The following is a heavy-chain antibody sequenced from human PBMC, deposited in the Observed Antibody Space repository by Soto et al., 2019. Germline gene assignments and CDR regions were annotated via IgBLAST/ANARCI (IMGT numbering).Heavy chain of an antibody. J-gene: IGHJ4*02. D-gene: IGHD4-17*01. CDR1: GFTFSDYY. CDR3: ARDLYGGQGALEY. Sequence: GGSLRLSCAASGFTFSDYYMSWIRQAPGKGLEWVSYISSSSSYTNYADSVKGRFTISRDNAKNSLYLQMNSLRAEDTAVYYCARDLYGGQGALEYWGQGTLVTVSS. CDR2: ISSSSSYT. V-gene: IGHV3-11*05.